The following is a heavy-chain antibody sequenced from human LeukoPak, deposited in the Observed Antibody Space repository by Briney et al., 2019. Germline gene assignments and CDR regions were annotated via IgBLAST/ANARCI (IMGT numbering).Heavy chain of an antibody. D-gene: IGHD2-8*01. CDR1: GFTLSNAW. CDR2: IKSKTDGGTT. J-gene: IGHJ4*02. V-gene: IGHV3-15*01. CDR3: TNPYCTNGVCYPYYFDY. Sequence: GGSLRLSCAASGFTLSNAWMSWVRQAPGKGLEWVGRIKSKTDGGTTDYAAPVKGRFTISRDDSKNTLYLQMNSLKTEDTAVYYCTNPYCTNGVCYPYYFDYWGQGTLVTVSS.